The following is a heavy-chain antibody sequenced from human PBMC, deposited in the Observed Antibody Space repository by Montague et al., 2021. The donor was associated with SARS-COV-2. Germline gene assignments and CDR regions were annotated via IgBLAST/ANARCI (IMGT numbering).Heavy chain of an antibody. Sequence: CAISGDSVSSHRAASDWHTPSPQTRFELLCRPYFRTKWYYDYAVSVKSRMTISPDTSKNQFSLQLSSVTPEDRAVYYCARDPRYSLSWSFDYWGQGTLVTVSS. V-gene: IGHV6-1*01. D-gene: IGHD6-13*01. J-gene: IGHJ4*02. CDR1: GDSVSSHRAA. CDR2: PYFRTKWYY. CDR3: ARDPRYSLSWSFDY.